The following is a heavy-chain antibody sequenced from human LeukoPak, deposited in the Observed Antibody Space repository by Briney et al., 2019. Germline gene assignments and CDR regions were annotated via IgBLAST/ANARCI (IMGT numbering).Heavy chain of an antibody. Sequence: GGSLRLSCAASGFTFSSYWMSWVRQAPGKGLEWVANIKRDGSEKYYVDSVKGRFTISRDNAKNSLYLQMNSLRAEDTAVYYCARDKIVGATNFDYWGQGTLVTVSS. V-gene: IGHV3-7*01. CDR2: IKRDGSEK. CDR1: GFTFSSYW. J-gene: IGHJ4*02. CDR3: ARDKIVGATNFDY. D-gene: IGHD1-26*01.